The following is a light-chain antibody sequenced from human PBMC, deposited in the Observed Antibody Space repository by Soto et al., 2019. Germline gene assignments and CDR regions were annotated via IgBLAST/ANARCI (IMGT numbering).Light chain of an antibody. CDR3: SSYAYSNILRV. CDR1: SRDVGGYNY. J-gene: IGLJ3*02. Sequence: QSALTQPPSASGSPGQSVTMSCTGTSRDVGGYNYVSWYQQHPGEAPKLMIYEVTKRPSGVPDRFSGSKSGNTASLTVSGLQAVDEADYYCSSYAYSNILRVFGGGTKLTVL. CDR2: EVT. V-gene: IGLV2-8*01.